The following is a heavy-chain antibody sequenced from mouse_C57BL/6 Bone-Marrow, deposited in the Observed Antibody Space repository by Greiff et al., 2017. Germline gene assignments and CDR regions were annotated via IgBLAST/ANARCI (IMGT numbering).Heavy chain of an antibody. D-gene: IGHD1-1*01. CDR1: GYTFTSYW. Sequence: QVQLQQPGAELVKPGASVKLSCKASGYTFTSYWMHWVKQRPGQGLEWIGMIHPNSGSTNYNEKFKSKATLTVDKSSSTAYMQLSSLTSEDSAVYYCARSDYDGSSYGYWGQGTTLTVSS. CDR2: IHPNSGST. J-gene: IGHJ2*01. V-gene: IGHV1-64*01. CDR3: ARSDYDGSSYGY.